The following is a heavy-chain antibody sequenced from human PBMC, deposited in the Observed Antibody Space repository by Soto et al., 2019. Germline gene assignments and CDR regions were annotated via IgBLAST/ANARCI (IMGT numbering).Heavy chain of an antibody. D-gene: IGHD3-10*01. Sequence: EVQLVESGGGLVQPGRSLRLSCAASGFTFDDYAMHWVRQAPGKGLEWVSGISWNSGSIGYADSVKGRFTISRDNAKNSLYLQMNSLRAEDTALYYCAKDYYGSGSYGWFDPWGQGTLVTVSS. CDR3: AKDYYGSGSYGWFDP. CDR2: ISWNSGSI. V-gene: IGHV3-9*01. CDR1: GFTFDDYA. J-gene: IGHJ5*02.